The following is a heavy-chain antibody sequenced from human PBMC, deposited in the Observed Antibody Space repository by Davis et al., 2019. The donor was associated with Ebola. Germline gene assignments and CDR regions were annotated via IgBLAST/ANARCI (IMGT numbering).Heavy chain of an antibody. CDR3: ARGGVLRFLEWLLPHYYMDV. CDR2: SKNKPKSYTT. D-gene: IGHD3-3*01. CDR1: GFTFSDHY. Sequence: PGGSLRLSCVASGFTFSDHYMDWVRQAPGKGLEWIGRSKNKPKSYTTDYAASVKGRFTISRDDSKNSLYLQMNSLKTEDTAIYYCARGGVLRFLEWLLPHYYMDVWGKGTTVTVSS. J-gene: IGHJ6*03. V-gene: IGHV3-72*01.